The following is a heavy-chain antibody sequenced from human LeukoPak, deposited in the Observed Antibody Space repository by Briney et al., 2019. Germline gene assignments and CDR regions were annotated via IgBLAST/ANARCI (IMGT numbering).Heavy chain of an antibody. Sequence: PGGSLRLSCAASGFTFSSYSMNWVRQAPGKGLEWVSSISSSSSYIYYADSVKGRFTISRDNAKNSLYLQMNSLRAEDTAVYYCARDRAKNIGAAGFDPWGQGTLVTVSS. V-gene: IGHV3-21*01. D-gene: IGHD6-13*01. CDR2: ISSSSSYI. CDR1: GFTFSSYS. CDR3: ARDRAKNIGAAGFDP. J-gene: IGHJ5*02.